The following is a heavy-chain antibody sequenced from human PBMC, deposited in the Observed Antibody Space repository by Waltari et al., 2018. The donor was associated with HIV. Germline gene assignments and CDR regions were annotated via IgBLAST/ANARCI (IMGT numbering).Heavy chain of an antibody. D-gene: IGHD3-16*01. J-gene: IGHJ4*02. CDR3: ATYIILATGTHFDS. CDR1: GPSFSNNH. CDR2: INDGGST. Sequence: QVQLQQWGAGLLKPSETLSLTCAVYGPSFSNNHWTWIRQTPGKGLEWIGEINDGGSTNYNPSLGRRFTMSVDRSKNQFSLKLKSVTAADTAVYYCATYIILATGTHFDSWGQGTQVTVST. V-gene: IGHV4-34*02.